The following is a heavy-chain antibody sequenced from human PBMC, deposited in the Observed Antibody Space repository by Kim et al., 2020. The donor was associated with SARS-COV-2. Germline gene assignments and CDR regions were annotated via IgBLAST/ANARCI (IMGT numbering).Heavy chain of an antibody. J-gene: IGHJ5*02. CDR2: IYYSGST. CDR1: GGSISSSSYY. D-gene: IGHD6-6*01. Sequence: SETLSLTCTVSGGSISSSSYYWGWIRQPPGKGLEWIGSIYYSGSTYYNPSLKSRVTISVDTSKNQFSLKLSSVTAADTAVYYCAGHLLQWAAARDNWFDPWGQGTLVTVSS. CDR3: AGHLLQWAAARDNWFDP. V-gene: IGHV4-39*01.